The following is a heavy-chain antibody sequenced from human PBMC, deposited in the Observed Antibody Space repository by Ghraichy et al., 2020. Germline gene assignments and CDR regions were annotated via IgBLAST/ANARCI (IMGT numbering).Heavy chain of an antibody. J-gene: IGHJ4*02. V-gene: IGHV4-39*01. CDR2: IYYSGST. D-gene: IGHD3-3*01. CDR1: GGSISSSSYY. CDR3: ARQQFTIFGVVTLNYFDY. Sequence: SQTLSLTCTVSGGSISSSSYYWGWIRQPPEKGLEWIGSIYYSGSTYYNPSLRSRVTISEDTSKNQFSLKLSSVTAADTAVYYCARQQFTIFGVVTLNYFDYWGQGTLVTVSS.